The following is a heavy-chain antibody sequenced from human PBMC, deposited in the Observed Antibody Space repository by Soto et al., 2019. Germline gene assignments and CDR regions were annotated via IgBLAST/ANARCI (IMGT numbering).Heavy chain of an antibody. CDR2: VYYTGKT. CDR1: GGSTSSYY. V-gene: IGHV4-59*01. Sequence: PSETLSLTCTVSGGSTSSYYWSWIRQPPGKGLEWIGYVYYTGKTNYNPSLKSRVTISIVTSKNQFSLTLSSVTAADTAIYYCARGQRFDYYDSTGYYLANLDYWGQGALVTVSS. D-gene: IGHD3-22*01. J-gene: IGHJ4*02. CDR3: ARGQRFDYYDSTGYYLANLDY.